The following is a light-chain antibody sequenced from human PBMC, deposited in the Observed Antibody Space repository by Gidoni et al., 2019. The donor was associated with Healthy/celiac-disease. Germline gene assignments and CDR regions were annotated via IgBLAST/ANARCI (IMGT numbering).Light chain of an antibody. J-gene: IGKJ2*01. Sequence: SQSLLHSNGYNYLDWYLQKPGQSPQLLIYLGSNRASGVPDRFSGSGSGTDFTLKISRVEAEDVGVYYCMQALQTPPTFGQGTKLEI. CDR1: QSLLHSNGYNY. CDR3: MQALQTPPT. CDR2: LGS. V-gene: IGKV2-28*01.